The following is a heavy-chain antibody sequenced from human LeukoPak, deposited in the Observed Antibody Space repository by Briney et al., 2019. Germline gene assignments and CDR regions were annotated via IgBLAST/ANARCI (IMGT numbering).Heavy chain of an antibody. Sequence: SETLSLTCAVYGGSFSGYYWSWIRQPPGKGLEWIGEINHSGSTNYNPSLKSRVTISVDTSKNQFSLKLSSVTAADTAVYYCARCRVTGGIFGVVITPEYYYYGMDVWGQGTTVTVSS. CDR3: ARCRVTGGIFGVVITPEYYYYGMDV. CDR2: INHSGST. V-gene: IGHV4-34*01. CDR1: GGSFSGYY. J-gene: IGHJ6*02. D-gene: IGHD3-3*01.